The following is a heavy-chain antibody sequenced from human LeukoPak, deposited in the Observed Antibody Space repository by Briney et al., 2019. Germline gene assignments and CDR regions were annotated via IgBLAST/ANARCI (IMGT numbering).Heavy chain of an antibody. CDR3: ASGYYDSSGYYNHASYYGMDV. D-gene: IGHD3-22*01. CDR1: GGTFSSYA. Sequence: SVKVSCKASGGTFSSYAISWVRQAPGQGLGWMGRIIPILGIANYAQKFQGRVTITADKSTSTAYMELSSLRSEDTAVYYYASGYYDSSGYYNHASYYGMDVWGQGTTVTVSS. J-gene: IGHJ6*02. V-gene: IGHV1-69*04. CDR2: IIPILGIA.